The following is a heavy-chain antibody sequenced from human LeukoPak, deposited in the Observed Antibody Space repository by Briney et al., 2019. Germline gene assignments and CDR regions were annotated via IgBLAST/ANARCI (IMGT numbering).Heavy chain of an antibody. V-gene: IGHV1-2*02. J-gene: IGHJ4*02. D-gene: IGHD1-26*01. Sequence: ASVKVSCKASGYTSSEFYIHWVRQAPGQGLEWRGWINPNNGGTRYAQKFQGGVTMTRDTSISTAYVELNELISDDTAVYYCAGKLVGGNPFDFWGQGTLVTVSS. CDR3: AGKLVGGNPFDF. CDR2: INPNNGGT. CDR1: GYTSSEFY.